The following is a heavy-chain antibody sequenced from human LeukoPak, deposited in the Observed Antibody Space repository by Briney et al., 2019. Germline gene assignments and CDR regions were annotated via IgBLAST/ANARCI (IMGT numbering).Heavy chain of an antibody. J-gene: IGHJ6*03. Sequence: PGGSLRLSCTASGFTFSGAWMTWVRQAPGKGLEWVSGISWNSGSIGYADSVKGRFTISRDNAKNSLYLQMNSLRAEDMALYYCAKGGGGTNYYYMDVWGKGTTVTVSS. D-gene: IGHD1-1*01. CDR2: ISWNSGSI. CDR3: AKGGGGTNYYYMDV. CDR1: GFTFSGAW. V-gene: IGHV3-9*03.